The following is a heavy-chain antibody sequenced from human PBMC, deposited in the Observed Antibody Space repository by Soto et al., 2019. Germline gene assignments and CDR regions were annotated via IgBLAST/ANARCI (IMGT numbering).Heavy chain of an antibody. CDR1: GYSFTSYW. V-gene: IGHV5-51*01. CDR3: ARVRFLEWSQYYFDY. J-gene: IGHJ4*02. CDR2: IYPGDSDT. Sequence: GESLKISCKGSGYSFTSYWIGWVRQMPGKGLEWMGIIYPGDSDTRYSPSFQGQVTISADKSISTAYLQWSSLKASDTAMYYCARVRFLEWSQYYFDYWGQGTLVPVSS. D-gene: IGHD3-3*01.